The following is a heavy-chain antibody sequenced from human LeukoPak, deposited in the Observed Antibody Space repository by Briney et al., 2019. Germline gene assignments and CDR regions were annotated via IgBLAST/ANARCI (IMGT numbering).Heavy chain of an antibody. CDR1: GFTFSSYS. Sequence: GGSLRLSCAASGFTFSSYSMNWVRQAPGKGLEWVSYISSRSSTIYYADSVKGRFTISRDNAKNSLYLQMNSLRAEDTAVYYCARDQRIRGVITPFDYWGQGTLVTVSS. D-gene: IGHD3-10*01. CDR2: ISSRSSTI. J-gene: IGHJ4*02. CDR3: ARDQRIRGVITPFDY. V-gene: IGHV3-48*01.